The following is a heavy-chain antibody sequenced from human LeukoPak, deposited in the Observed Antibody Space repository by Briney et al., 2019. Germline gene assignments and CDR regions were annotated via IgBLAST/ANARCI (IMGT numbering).Heavy chain of an antibody. V-gene: IGHV4-31*03. Sequence: RSETLSLTCTVSGGSISSGAYYWSWIRQHPGKGLERIGYIYYSGSTYYNPSLKSRVTISVDTPKNQFSLKLSSVTAADTAVYYCARGDYGDYVFDYWGQGTLVTVSS. CDR2: IYYSGST. D-gene: IGHD4-17*01. J-gene: IGHJ4*02. CDR3: ARGDYGDYVFDY. CDR1: GGSISSGAYY.